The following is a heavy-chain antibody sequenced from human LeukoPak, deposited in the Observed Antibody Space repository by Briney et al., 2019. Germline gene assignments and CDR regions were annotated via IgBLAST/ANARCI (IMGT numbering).Heavy chain of an antibody. CDR3: ARDEQQLYAFDI. D-gene: IGHD6-13*01. CDR1: GFTFSSYA. V-gene: IGHV3-30-3*01. J-gene: IGHJ3*02. CDR2: ISYDGSNK. Sequence: GGSLRLSCAASGFTFSSYAMHWVRQAPGKGLEWVAVISYDGSNKYYADSVKGRFTISRDNSKNTLYLQMNSLRAEDTAVYYCARDEQQLYAFDIWGQGTMVIVSS.